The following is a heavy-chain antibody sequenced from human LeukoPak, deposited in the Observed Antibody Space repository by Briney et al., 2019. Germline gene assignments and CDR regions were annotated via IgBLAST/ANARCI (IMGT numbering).Heavy chain of an antibody. CDR3: AREVGYSTSWYGRFDP. D-gene: IGHD2-2*01. CDR2: SNPNNGGA. Sequence: ASVKVSCKASGYTFTGHYVHWARQAPGQGLEWMGRSNPNNGGADYAQNFQGKVTITSDTSSSTVYMELPRLRSDDTAVYYCAREVGYSTSWYGRFDPWGQGTLVTVSS. CDR1: GYTFTGHY. J-gene: IGHJ5*02. V-gene: IGHV1-2*06.